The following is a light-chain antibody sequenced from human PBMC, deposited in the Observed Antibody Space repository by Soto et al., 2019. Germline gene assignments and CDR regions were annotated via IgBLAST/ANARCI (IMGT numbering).Light chain of an antibody. Sequence: EIVLTQSPGTLSLSPRERATLSCRASQSVSSSYLAWYQQKPGQAPRLLIYGASSRATGIPDRFSGSGSGKDFTLTISRLEPEDFAVYYCQQYGSSPETLGHGTKVDI. CDR3: QQYGSSPET. CDR1: QSVSSSY. J-gene: IGKJ3*01. CDR2: GAS. V-gene: IGKV3-20*01.